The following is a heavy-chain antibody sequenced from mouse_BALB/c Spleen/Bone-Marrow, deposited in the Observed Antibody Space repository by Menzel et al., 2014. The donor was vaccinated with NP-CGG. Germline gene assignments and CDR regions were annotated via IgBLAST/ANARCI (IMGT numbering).Heavy chain of an antibody. CDR3: ARWEYYAMDY. CDR1: GFNIKDTY. D-gene: IGHD4-1*01. CDR2: IDPANGNT. V-gene: IGHV14-3*02. J-gene: IGHJ4*01. Sequence: VQLKDSGAELVKPGASVKSSCTASGFNIKDTYMHWVKQRPEQGLECIGRIDPANGNTKYDPKFQGKATITADTSSNTAYLQLSSLTSEDTAVYYCARWEYYAMDYWGQGTSVTVSS.